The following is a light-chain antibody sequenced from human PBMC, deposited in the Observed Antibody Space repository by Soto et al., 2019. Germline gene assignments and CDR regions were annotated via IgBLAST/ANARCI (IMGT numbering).Light chain of an antibody. CDR3: EPCDSNTLIGV. Sequence: QPVLTQSSSASASLGSSVQLTCTLSSGHSRYIIAWHQQQPGKAPRYLMKLEGSGSYNKGSGVPDRFSGSSSVADRYLTIYNLQFEDGADYYSEPCDSNTLIGVFVGGTKVTVL. CDR2: LEGSGSY. V-gene: IGLV4-60*02. CDR1: SGHSRYI. J-gene: IGLJ3*02.